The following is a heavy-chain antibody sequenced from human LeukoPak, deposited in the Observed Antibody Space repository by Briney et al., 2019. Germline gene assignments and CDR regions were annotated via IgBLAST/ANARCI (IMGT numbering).Heavy chain of an antibody. Sequence: QPGGSLRLSCAASGFTFSIYWMSWVRQAPGKGLEWVANIKQDGSEKYYVDSVKGRFTISRDNAKNSLYLQMNSLRAEDTAVYYCARDRGVVPNDYWGQGTLVTVSS. V-gene: IGHV3-7*01. CDR3: ARDRGVVPNDY. J-gene: IGHJ4*02. D-gene: IGHD3-3*01. CDR2: IKQDGSEK. CDR1: GFTFSIYW.